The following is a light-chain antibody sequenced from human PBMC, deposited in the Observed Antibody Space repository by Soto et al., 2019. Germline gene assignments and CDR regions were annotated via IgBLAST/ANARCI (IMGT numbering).Light chain of an antibody. CDR1: TGAVTSGYY. CDR2: STS. CDR3: LLYYGGAQLV. J-gene: IGLJ3*02. Sequence: QALVTQGPSLTVSPGGTVTLTCASSTGAVTSGYYPNWFQQKPGQAPRALIYSTSNKHPWTPARFSGSLLGGKAALTLSGVQPEDEAEYYCLLYYGGAQLVFGGGTKLTVL. V-gene: IGLV7-43*01.